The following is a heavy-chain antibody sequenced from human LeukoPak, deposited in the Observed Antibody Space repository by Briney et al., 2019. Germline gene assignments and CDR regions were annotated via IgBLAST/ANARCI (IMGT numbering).Heavy chain of an antibody. CDR1: GYTFTSYD. CDR2: MNPNSGNT. D-gene: IGHD3-10*01. CDR3: ARGPPMVRGVDY. Sequence: ASVKVSCKASGYTFTSYDINWVRQATGQGLEWMGWMNPNSGNTGYAQKFQGRVTITRNTSISTAYMEPSSLRSEDTAVYYCARGPPMVRGVDYWGQGTLVTVSS. V-gene: IGHV1-8*03. J-gene: IGHJ4*02.